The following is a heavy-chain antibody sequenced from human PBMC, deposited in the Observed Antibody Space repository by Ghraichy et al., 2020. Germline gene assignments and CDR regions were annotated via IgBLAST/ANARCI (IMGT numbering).Heavy chain of an antibody. D-gene: IGHD3-3*01. CDR2: ISWNSVSI. CDR1: GFIFDDYA. J-gene: IGHJ6*02. CDR3: ARDYWSAYYTVGLDV. V-gene: IGHV3-9*01. Sequence: GGSLRLSCVGSGFIFDDYAMHWVRQPPGKGLEWVSGISWNSVSIGYANSTRGRFTISRDNAKNSLYLQMNSLMPEDTATYFCARDYWSAYYTVGLDVWGQGTTVIVSS.